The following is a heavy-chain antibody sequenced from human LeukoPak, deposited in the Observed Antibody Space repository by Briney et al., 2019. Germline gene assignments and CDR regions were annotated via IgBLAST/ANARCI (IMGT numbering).Heavy chain of an antibody. V-gene: IGHV4-30-2*01. CDR3: ARLGVNMDGAPSYYGMDV. J-gene: IGHJ6*04. CDR2: IYHSGST. D-gene: IGHD3-16*01. CDR1: GGAISSGGYS. Sequence: SQTLSLTCAVSGGAISSGGYSWSWIRQPLGKGLEWIVYIYHSGSTYYNPSLKSRVTISVDRSKNQFSLKLSSVTAADTAVYYCARLGVNMDGAPSYYGMDVWGKGTTVTVSS.